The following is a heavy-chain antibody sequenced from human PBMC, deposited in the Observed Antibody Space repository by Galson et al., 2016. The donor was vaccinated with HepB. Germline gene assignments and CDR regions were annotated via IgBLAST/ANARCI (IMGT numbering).Heavy chain of an antibody. CDR3: ARADAAGLYFYSGTDV. CDR2: IYYSGIT. CDR1: GGSISTYY. V-gene: IGHV4-59*01. J-gene: IGHJ6*02. Sequence: SETLSLTCTVSGGSISTYYWSWIRQPPGKGLEWIGYIYYSGITNYNPTLKSRFTISVDTSKNQFSLKLSSVTAADTALYFCARADAAGLYFYSGTDVWGQGTTVTVSS. D-gene: IGHD2-15*01.